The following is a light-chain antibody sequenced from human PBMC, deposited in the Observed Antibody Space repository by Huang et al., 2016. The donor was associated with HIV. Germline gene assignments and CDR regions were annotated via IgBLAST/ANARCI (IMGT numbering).Light chain of an antibody. CDR2: EAS. J-gene: IGKJ1*01. CDR3: QQYKSFPWT. Sequence: DIQMTQSSSTLSASVGDTVTIACRASQSVSTWLAWYQPQAGRAPNLLIYEASTLESGVPSRFSGGGSGTDFTLTISSLQPDDFATYYCQQYKSFPWTFGQGTKVEV. V-gene: IGKV1-5*03. CDR1: QSVSTW.